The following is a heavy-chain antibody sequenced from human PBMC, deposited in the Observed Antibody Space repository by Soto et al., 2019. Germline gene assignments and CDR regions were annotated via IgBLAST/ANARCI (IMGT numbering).Heavy chain of an antibody. CDR2: INPGGSIT. J-gene: IGHJ4*02. Sequence: GGSLRLSCAASGFTFSSYWMHWVRQAPGKGLVWVSRINPGGSITAYADSVKGRFTISRDNAKNTLYLQMNSLRGDDTAVYYCARVPTGKYGVWNYWGQGTRVNVSS. CDR3: ARVPTGKYGVWNY. CDR1: GFTFSSYW. V-gene: IGHV3-74*01. D-gene: IGHD2-8*01.